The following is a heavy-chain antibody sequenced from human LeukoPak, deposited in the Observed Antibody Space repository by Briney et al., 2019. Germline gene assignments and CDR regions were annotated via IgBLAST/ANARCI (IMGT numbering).Heavy chain of an antibody. J-gene: IGHJ4*02. V-gene: IGHV3-30*03. D-gene: IGHD6-19*01. Sequence: GGSLRLSCAASGFTFSSYAMSWVRQAPGKGLEWVAVISYDGSNKYYADSVKGRFTISRDNSKNTLYLQMNSLRAEDTAVYYCAQGIAVAGTGYWGQGTLVTVSS. CDR1: GFTFSSYA. CDR2: ISYDGSNK. CDR3: AQGIAVAGTGY.